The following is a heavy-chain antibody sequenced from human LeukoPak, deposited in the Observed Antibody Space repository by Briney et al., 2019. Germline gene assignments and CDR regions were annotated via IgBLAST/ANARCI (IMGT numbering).Heavy chain of an antibody. CDR1: GFTVSTNG. J-gene: IGHJ6*02. CDR2: ISYDGSNR. D-gene: IGHD4-11*01. CDR3: ARGSAYSDYYYYGMDV. V-gene: IGHV3-30*03. Sequence: PGGSLRLACAASGFTVSTNGMDWVSQAPGKGMEWVEVISYDGSNRFHADSVKGRFTISRDNSKNTLYLQMNSLRPEDTADYYCARGSAYSDYYYYGMDVWGQGTTVTVS.